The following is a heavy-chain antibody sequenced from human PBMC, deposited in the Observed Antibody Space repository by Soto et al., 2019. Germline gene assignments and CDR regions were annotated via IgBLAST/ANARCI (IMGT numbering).Heavy chain of an antibody. D-gene: IGHD1-1*01. V-gene: IGHV3-30*18. Sequence: QVQLVESGGGVVQPGRSLRLSCAASGFTFSSYGMHGVRQAPGKGLEWVAVISYDGSNKDYADSVKGRFTIPRDNSKNTLYTQINSLRAKDTAVYYCPKALERDGMDVRGQGTTVTDS. CDR1: GFTFSSYG. CDR3: PKALERDGMDV. CDR2: ISYDGSNK. J-gene: IGHJ6*02.